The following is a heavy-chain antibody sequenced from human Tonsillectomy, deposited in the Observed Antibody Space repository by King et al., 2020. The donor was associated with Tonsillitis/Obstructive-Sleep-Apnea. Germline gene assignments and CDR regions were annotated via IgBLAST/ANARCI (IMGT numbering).Heavy chain of an antibody. V-gene: IGHV1-69*10. CDR1: GGTFSSYA. CDR3: ARGYWSGGSCRPQLYYYYGMDV. D-gene: IGHD2-15*01. CDR2: IIPILGIA. Sequence: VQLVQSGAEVKKPGSSVKVSCKASGGTFSSYAISWVRQAPGQGLEWMGGIIPILGIANYAQKFQGRVTITADKSTSTAYMELSSLRSEDTAVYYCARGYWSGGSCRPQLYYYYGMDVWGQGTTVTVSS. J-gene: IGHJ6*02.